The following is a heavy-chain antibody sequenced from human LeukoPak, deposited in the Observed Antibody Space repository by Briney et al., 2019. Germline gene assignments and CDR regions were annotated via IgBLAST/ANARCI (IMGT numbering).Heavy chain of an antibody. Sequence: GGSLRLSCAASGFTFDDYGMSWVRQAPGKGLEWVSGINWNGGSTGYADSVKGRFTISRDNAKNSLYLQMNSLRAEDTALYHCARSQLLGTLGAFDIWGQGTMVTVSS. V-gene: IGHV3-20*01. CDR2: INWNGGST. CDR1: GFTFDDYG. CDR3: ARSQLLGTLGAFDI. D-gene: IGHD2-2*01. J-gene: IGHJ3*02.